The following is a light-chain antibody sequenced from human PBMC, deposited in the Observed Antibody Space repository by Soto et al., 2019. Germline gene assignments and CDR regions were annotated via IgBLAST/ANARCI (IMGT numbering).Light chain of an antibody. CDR1: QSVSNQ. CDR3: QQYGSSGT. CDR2: GAS. V-gene: IGKV3-20*01. Sequence: EKVITQSPTTPSVSPGERATPSCRASQSVSNQLVWYQQKPGQAPRLLMYGASSRASGIPDRFSGSGSGTDFTLTISRLEPEDFAVYYCQQYGSSGTFGQGTKVDIK. J-gene: IGKJ1*01.